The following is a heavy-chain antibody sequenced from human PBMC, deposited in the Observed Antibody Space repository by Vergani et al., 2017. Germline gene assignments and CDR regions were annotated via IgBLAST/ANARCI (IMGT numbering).Heavy chain of an antibody. CDR2: IYHSGSN. CDR1: GGSISSSNW. Sequence: QVQLQESGPGLVKPSGTLSLTCAVSGGSISSSNWWSWVRQPPGKGLEWIGEIYHSGSNNYNPPPKSRVTISVDKSKNQFSLKLSSVTAADTAVYYCARDQAVKARYFDLWGRGTLVTVSS. CDR3: ARDQAVKARYFDL. D-gene: IGHD4-11*01. J-gene: IGHJ2*01. V-gene: IGHV4-4*02.